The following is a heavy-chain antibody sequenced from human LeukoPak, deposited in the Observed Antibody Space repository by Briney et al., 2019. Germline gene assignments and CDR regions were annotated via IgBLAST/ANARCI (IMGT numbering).Heavy chain of an antibody. CDR2: IDPSDSYT. V-gene: IGHV5-10-1*01. CDR1: GYSFTSYW. Sequence: GESLKISCKGSGYSFTSYWISWVRQMPGKGLEWMGRIDPSDSYTNYSPSFQGHVTISADKSISTAYLQWSSLKASDTAMYYCARAPGGYVEGYYFDYWGQGTLVTVSS. D-gene: IGHD5-12*01. J-gene: IGHJ4*02. CDR3: ARAPGGYVEGYYFDY.